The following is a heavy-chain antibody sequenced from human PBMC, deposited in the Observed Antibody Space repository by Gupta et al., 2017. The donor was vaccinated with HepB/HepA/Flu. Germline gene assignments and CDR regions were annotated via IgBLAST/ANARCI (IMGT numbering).Heavy chain of an antibody. CDR3: AKEFRITMVRGVIFDY. D-gene: IGHD3-10*01. CDR1: GFTFSSYG. J-gene: IGHJ4*02. V-gene: IGHV3-30*18. Sequence: QVQLVESGGGVVQPGRSLRLSCAASGFTFSSYGMHWVRQAPGKGLEWVAVISYDGSNKYYADSVKGRFTISRDNSKNTLYLQMNSLRAEDTAGYYCAKEFRITMVRGVIFDYWGQGTLVTVSS. CDR2: ISYDGSNK.